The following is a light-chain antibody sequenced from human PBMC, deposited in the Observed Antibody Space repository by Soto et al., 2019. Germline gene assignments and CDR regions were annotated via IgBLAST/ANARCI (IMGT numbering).Light chain of an antibody. V-gene: IGKV3-20*01. J-gene: IGKJ1*01. CDR1: QSVSSSY. CDR3: QQNITYWT. Sequence: EIVLTQSPGTLSLSPGERATLSCRASQSVSSSYLAWYQQKPGQAPRLLIYRTSNRATGIPDRFSGSGSGTDFTLTISRLEPEDFATYYCQQNITYWTFGQGTKVEIK. CDR2: RTS.